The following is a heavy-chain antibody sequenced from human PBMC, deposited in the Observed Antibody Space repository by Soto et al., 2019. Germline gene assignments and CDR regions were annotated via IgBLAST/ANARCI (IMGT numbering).Heavy chain of an antibody. CDR3: ARAMPPPYYDYVWGSYRSAFDY. CDR2: IWYDGSNK. D-gene: IGHD3-16*02. J-gene: IGHJ4*02. Sequence: GGSLRLSCAASGFTFSSYGMQWVRQAPGKGLEWVAVIWYDGSNKYYADSVKGRFTISRDNSKNTLYLQMNSLRAEDTAVYYCARAMPPPYYDYVWGSYRSAFDYWGQGTLVTVSS. V-gene: IGHV3-33*01. CDR1: GFTFSSYG.